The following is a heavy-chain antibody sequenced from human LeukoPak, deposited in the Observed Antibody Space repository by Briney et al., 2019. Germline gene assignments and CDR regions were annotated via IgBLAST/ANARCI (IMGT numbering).Heavy chain of an antibody. CDR2: MSGSGDNT. J-gene: IGHJ6*03. Sequence: GGSLRLSCAASGFTFSSYAMSWVRQAPGKGLEWVSDMSGSGDNTYYADSVKGRFTISRDNSKNTLYLQMNNLRAEDRAVYYCATERANYYYYMDVWGKGTTVTVSS. CDR1: GFTFSSYA. V-gene: IGHV3-23*01. CDR3: ATERANYYYYMDV.